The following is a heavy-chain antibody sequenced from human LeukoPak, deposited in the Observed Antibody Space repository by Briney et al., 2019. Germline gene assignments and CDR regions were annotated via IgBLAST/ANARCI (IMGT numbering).Heavy chain of an antibody. J-gene: IGHJ4*02. CDR3: ARLILGITVTTPDY. CDR1: GFSLTTSGV. V-gene: IGHV4-38-2*02. CDR2: IYHSGST. D-gene: IGHD4-11*01. Sequence: ESGPTLVNPTQTLTLTCTFSGFSLTTSGVRVSWIRQPPGKGLEWIGSIYHSGSTYYNPSLKSRVTISVDTSKNQFSLKLSSVTAADTAVYYCARLILGITVTTPDYWGQGTLVAVSS.